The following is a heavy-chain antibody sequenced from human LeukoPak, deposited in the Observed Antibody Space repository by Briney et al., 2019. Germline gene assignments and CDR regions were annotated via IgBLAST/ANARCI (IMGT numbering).Heavy chain of an antibody. CDR2: MNPNSGNT. Sequence: VASAKVSCKASGYTFTSYDINWVRQATGQGLEWMGWMNPNSGNTGYAQKFQGRVTITRNTSISTAYMELSSLRSEDTAVYYCARVPKRYSGSYRPYYFDYWGQGTLVTASS. CDR1: GYTFTSYD. J-gene: IGHJ4*02. V-gene: IGHV1-8*03. CDR3: ARVPKRYSGSYRPYYFDY. D-gene: IGHD1-26*01.